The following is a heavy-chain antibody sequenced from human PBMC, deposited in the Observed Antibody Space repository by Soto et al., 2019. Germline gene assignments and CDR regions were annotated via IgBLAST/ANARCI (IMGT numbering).Heavy chain of an antibody. V-gene: IGHV4-34*01. Sequence: PSETLSLTCAVYGGSFSGYYWSWIRQPPGKGLEWIGEINHSGSTNYNPSLKSRVTISVDTSKNQFSLKLSSVTAADTVVYYCARGSVLTYYDFWSGYPPPTDVWGQGTTVTV. J-gene: IGHJ6*02. D-gene: IGHD3-3*01. CDR3: ARGSVLTYYDFWSGYPPPTDV. CDR2: INHSGST. CDR1: GGSFSGYY.